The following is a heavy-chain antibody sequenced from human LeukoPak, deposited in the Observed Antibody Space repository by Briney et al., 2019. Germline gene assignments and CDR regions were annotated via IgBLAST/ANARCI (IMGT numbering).Heavy chain of an antibody. Sequence: SETLSLTCAVYGGSFSGYYWSWIRQPPGKGLEGIGEINHSGSTNYNPSLKSRVTISVDTSKNQFSLKLSSVTAADTAVYYCASLRSDIVVVPAASFNWGQGTLVTVSS. CDR1: GGSFSGYY. V-gene: IGHV4-34*01. CDR2: INHSGST. D-gene: IGHD2-2*01. J-gene: IGHJ4*02. CDR3: ASLRSDIVVVPAASFN.